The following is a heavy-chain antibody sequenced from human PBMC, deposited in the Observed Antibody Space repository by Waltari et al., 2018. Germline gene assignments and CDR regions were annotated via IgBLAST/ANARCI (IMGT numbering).Heavy chain of an antibody. Sequence: EVQLVESGGGLVQPGRSLRLSCTASGFTFGDYAMSWVRQAPGKGLEWVGFMRSKAYGGTTEDAASVKGRFTISRDDSKSIAYLQMNSLKTEDTAVYYCTRGGSSSEFWGQGTLVTVSS. CDR2: MRSKAYGGTT. V-gene: IGHV3-49*04. J-gene: IGHJ4*02. CDR1: GFTFGDYA. D-gene: IGHD6-6*01. CDR3: TRGGSSSEF.